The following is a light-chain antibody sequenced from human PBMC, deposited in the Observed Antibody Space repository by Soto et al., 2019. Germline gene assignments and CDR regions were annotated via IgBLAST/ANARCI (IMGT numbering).Light chain of an antibody. J-gene: IGKJ2*01. V-gene: IGKV1-33*01. CDR3: QQYDNLPLT. Sequence: DIQMTQSPSSLSASVGDRVTISCQASQNINSCLNWYQQKPGKAPKLLMHDASNLATGVPSRFSGRGSGTDFTLTISSLQPEDIANYYCQQYDNLPLTFGQGTKLEIK. CDR1: QNINSC. CDR2: DAS.